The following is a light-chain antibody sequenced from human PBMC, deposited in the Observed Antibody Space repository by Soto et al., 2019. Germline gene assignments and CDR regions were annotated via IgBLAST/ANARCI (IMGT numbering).Light chain of an antibody. V-gene: IGLV1-40*01. J-gene: IGLJ2*01. CDR3: QSYDSSLSGSV. Sequence: QTVVTQPPSVSGAPGQRVTISCTGSSSNIGAGYDVHWYQQLPGTSPKLLIYGNSNRPSGVPDRFSGSKSGTSASLAITGLQVEDESDYYCQSYDSSLSGSVFGRGTKLTVL. CDR1: SSNIGAGYD. CDR2: GNS.